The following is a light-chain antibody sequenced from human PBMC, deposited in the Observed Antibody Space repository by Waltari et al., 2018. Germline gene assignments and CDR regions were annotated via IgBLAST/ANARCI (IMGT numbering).Light chain of an antibody. V-gene: IGKV1-5*01. Sequence: DIQMTQSPSTLSASVGDRVTVTCRASQNINKWLAWYQQKPGKAPNLPIYDASTLQSGVPSRFSGSGFGTEFTLAISSLQPEDFATYFCQHYNTYPPTFGQGTRVELK. CDR2: DAS. CDR3: QHYNTYPPT. J-gene: IGKJ1*01. CDR1: QNINKW.